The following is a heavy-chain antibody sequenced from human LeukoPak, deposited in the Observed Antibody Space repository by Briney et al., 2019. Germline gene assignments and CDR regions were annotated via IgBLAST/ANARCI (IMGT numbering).Heavy chain of an antibody. CDR1: GFTFSSYY. V-gene: IGHV3-7*01. CDR3: ARGTHYYNTSGYWDDGGDAFDI. D-gene: IGHD3-22*01. CDR2: IRQGGSGQ. J-gene: IGHJ3*02. Sequence: GGSLRLSCAASGFTFSSYYMSWVRQAPGKGLEWVANIRQGGSGQFYADSVKGRFTISRDNAKNSLYLQMDSLRAEDTAVYYCARGTHYYNTSGYWDDGGDAFDIWGQGTMVTVSS.